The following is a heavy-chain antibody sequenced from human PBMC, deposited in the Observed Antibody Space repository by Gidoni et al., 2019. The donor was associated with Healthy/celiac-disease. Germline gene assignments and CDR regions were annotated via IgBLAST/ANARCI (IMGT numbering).Heavy chain of an antibody. J-gene: IGHJ6*03. CDR2: INPSGGST. CDR1: GYTFPSYY. V-gene: IGHV1-46*01. D-gene: IGHD6-19*01. Sequence: QVQLVQSGAEVKKPGASVKVSCQASGYTFPSYYMHWVRQAPGKGLEWMGIINPSGGSTSYAQKFQGRVTMTRDTSTSTVYMELSSLRSEDTAVYYCARGGSRGIAVTGGMDVWGKGTTVTVSS. CDR3: ARGGSRGIAVTGGMDV.